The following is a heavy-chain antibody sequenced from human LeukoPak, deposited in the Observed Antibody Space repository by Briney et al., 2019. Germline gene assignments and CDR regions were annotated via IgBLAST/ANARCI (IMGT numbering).Heavy chain of an antibody. CDR1: GGSISSSYYY. V-gene: IGHV4-39*01. D-gene: IGHD2-21*01. Sequence: SETLSLTCTVSGGSISSSYYYWGWIRQPPGKGLEWIGSIYNSGSTYYNPSLKSRVTISVDTSKNQFSLKLSPVTAADTAVFYCARHKASDWVLDYWGQGTLVSVSS. CDR2: IYNSGST. J-gene: IGHJ4*02. CDR3: ARHKASDWVLDY.